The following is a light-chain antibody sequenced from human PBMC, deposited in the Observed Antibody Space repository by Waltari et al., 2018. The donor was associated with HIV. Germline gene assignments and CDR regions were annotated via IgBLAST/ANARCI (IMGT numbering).Light chain of an antibody. CDR2: GAS. Sequence: EIVMTQSPGTLSLSPGERATLSCRASQSVSSSYLSWYQQKSGQAPRLLIYGASTRATGIPPRFSGSGSGTDFTLTISSLQPEDFAVYYCQQDYNLLTFGGGTKVEIK. V-gene: IGKV3D-7*01. CDR1: QSVSSSY. J-gene: IGKJ4*01. CDR3: QQDYNLLT.